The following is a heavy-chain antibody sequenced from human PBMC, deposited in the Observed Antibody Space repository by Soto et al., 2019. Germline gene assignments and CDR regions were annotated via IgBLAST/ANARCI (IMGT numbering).Heavy chain of an antibody. CDR1: GGSISSSSYY. D-gene: IGHD7-27*01. J-gene: IGHJ4*02. V-gene: IGHV4-39*01. CDR2: IYYSGST. Sequence: SETLSLTCTVSGGSISSSSYYWGWIRQPPGKGLEWIGSIYYSGSTYYNPSLKSRVTISVDTSKNQFSLKLSSVTAADTAVYYCARTETNWGPFDYWGQGTLVTVSS. CDR3: ARTETNWGPFDY.